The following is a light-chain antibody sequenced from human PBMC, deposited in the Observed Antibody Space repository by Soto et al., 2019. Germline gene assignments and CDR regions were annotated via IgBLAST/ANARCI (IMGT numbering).Light chain of an antibody. CDR1: QSVSTY. CDR2: DAS. V-gene: IGKV3-20*01. J-gene: IGKJ4*02. Sequence: EIVLTQSPGTLSLSPGERATLSCRASQSVSTYLAWFQHKPGQAPRLLIYDASSRATGIPARFSGSGSGTDFTLTISSLEPEDFAVYYCQQYGSSLTFGGGTKVDIK. CDR3: QQYGSSLT.